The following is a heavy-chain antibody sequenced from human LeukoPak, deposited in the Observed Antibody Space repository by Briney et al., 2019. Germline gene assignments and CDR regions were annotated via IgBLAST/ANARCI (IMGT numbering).Heavy chain of an antibody. D-gene: IGHD6-6*01. V-gene: IGHV3-30*13. Sequence: GGSLTLSCPAPGFTFSADGMHWVREVPGKGPEWGAGISPEGNYKNYADSVRDRVSISRDNSMYIMLLHMQSLRPEDTAVYFCAKEAGRHDAFDIWGPGTGVTVSS. CDR2: ISPEGNYK. J-gene: IGHJ3*02. CDR1: GFTFSADG. CDR3: AKEAGRHDAFDI.